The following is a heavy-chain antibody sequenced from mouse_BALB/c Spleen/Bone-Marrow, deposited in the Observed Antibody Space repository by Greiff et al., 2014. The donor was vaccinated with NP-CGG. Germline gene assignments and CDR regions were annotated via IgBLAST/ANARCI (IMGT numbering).Heavy chain of an antibody. CDR2: IAPVSGGT. Sequence: DLVKPGASVNLSCKASGYPFTSYWINWIKQRPRQGLEWIGRIAPVSGGTYYIEMFKGKATRTVDTSSSTAYSQLSSQSSDDSAVYFCARGGLHYFDYWGQGTTLTVSS. CDR3: ARGGLHYFDY. V-gene: IGHV1S41*01. J-gene: IGHJ2*01. CDR1: GYPFTSYW. D-gene: IGHD3-3*01.